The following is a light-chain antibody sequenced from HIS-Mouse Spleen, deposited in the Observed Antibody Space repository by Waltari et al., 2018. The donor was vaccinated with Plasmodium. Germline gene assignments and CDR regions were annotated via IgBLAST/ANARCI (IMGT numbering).Light chain of an antibody. CDR3: CSYAGSSTYV. CDR2: EGS. CDR1: SRDVGSYTL. V-gene: IGLV2-23*01. J-gene: IGLJ1*01. Sequence: QSALTQPASVSGSPGQSITISCTGTSRDVGSYTLVSWYQQPPGQAPKLMIYEGSKRPSGVSNRFSGSKSGNTASLTISGLQAEDEADYYCCSYAGSSTYVFGTGTKVTVL.